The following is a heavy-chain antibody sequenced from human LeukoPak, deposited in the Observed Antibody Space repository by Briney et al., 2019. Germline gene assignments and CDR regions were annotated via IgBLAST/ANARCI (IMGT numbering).Heavy chain of an antibody. D-gene: IGHD3-10*01. V-gene: IGHV4-30-4*02. J-gene: IGHJ4*02. CDR3: ARGEYYYGSGSYCFDY. Sequence: SETLSLTCTVSGGSISSGDYYWSWIRQPPGKGLEWIGYIYYSGSTYYNPSLKSRVTISVDTSKNQFSLKLSSVTAADTAAYYCARGEYYYGSGSYCFDYWGQGTLVTVSS. CDR2: IYYSGST. CDR1: GGSISSGDYY.